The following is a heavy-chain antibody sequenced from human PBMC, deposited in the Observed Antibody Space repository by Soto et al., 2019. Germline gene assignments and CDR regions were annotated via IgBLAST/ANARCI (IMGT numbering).Heavy chain of an antibody. V-gene: IGHV3-30*03. CDR3: AVGLVSGTNFET. CDR2: ISYDGSDE. Sequence: QVQLVESGGGVVQPGGSLRLSCAASGFTFSSYAMKWVRQAPGKGLEWVVFISYDGSDECYVDSVKGRFTICRDDSKNSLYVDMNGVRAEDTAVYYCAVGLVSGTNFETWGQGILVTVSS. CDR1: GFTFSSYA. D-gene: IGHD1-26*01. J-gene: IGHJ4*02.